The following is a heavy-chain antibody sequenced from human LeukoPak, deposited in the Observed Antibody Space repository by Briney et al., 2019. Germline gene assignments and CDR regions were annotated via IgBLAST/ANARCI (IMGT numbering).Heavy chain of an antibody. CDR1: GGTFSSYA. J-gene: IGHJ4*02. D-gene: IGHD2-15*01. CDR3: ARGYCSGGSCYYPFDY. V-gene: IGHV1-69*05. Sequence: ASVKVSCKASGGTFSSYAISWVRQAPGQGLEWLGRIIPIFGTGKYAQKFQGIVTITTDESTSTAYMELSSLRSEDTAVYYCARGYCSGGSCYYPFDYWGQGTLVTVSS. CDR2: IIPIFGTG.